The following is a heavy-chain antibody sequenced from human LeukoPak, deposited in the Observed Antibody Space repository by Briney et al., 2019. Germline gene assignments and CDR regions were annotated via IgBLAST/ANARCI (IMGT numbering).Heavy chain of an antibody. V-gene: IGHV1-2*02. Sequence: GASVKVSCKASGYTFTGYYMHWVRQAPGQGLEWMGWINPNSGGTNYAQKFQGRVTMTRDTSISTAYMELSRLRSDDTAVYYCARESVNGGTMVRGGDNDAFDIWGQGTMVTVSS. J-gene: IGHJ3*02. CDR3: ARESVNGGTMVRGGDNDAFDI. CDR1: GYTFTGYY. CDR2: INPNSGGT. D-gene: IGHD3-10*01.